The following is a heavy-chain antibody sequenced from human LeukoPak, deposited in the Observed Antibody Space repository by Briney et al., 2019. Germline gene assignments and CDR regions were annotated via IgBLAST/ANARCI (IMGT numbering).Heavy chain of an antibody. V-gene: IGHV1-18*01. D-gene: IGHD6-13*01. CDR1: GYTFTSYG. J-gene: IGHJ4*02. CDR3: ARKIWGAAAGSSFDY. Sequence: GASVKVSCKASGYTFTSYGISWVRQAPGQGLEWMGWISAYNGNTNYAQKLQGRVTMTTDTSTSTAYMELRSLRSDDTAVYYCARKIWGAAAGSSFDYWGQGTLVTVSS. CDR2: ISAYNGNT.